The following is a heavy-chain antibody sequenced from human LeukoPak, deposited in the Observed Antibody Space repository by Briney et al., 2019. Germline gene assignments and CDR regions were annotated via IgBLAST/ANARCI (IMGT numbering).Heavy chain of an antibody. CDR2: ISSSGSTI. CDR1: GFTFSSYE. J-gene: IGHJ4*02. V-gene: IGHV3-48*03. CDR3: AKEDYDLSFFDY. D-gene: IGHD3-3*01. Sequence: QSGGSLRLSCAASGFTFSSYEMNWVRQAPGKGLEWVSYISSSGSTIYYADSVKGRFTISRDNAKNSLYLQMNSLRAEDTAVYYCAKEDYDLSFFDYWGQGTLVTVSS.